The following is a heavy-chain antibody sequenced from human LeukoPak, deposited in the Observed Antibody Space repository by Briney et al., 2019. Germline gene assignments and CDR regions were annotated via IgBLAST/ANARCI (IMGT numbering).Heavy chain of an antibody. D-gene: IGHD4-23*01. CDR3: VRLSVVSPHRYFDL. Sequence: PSETLSLNCSVSGGSISGYIWSWVRQPPGKGLEWFAYIYHTGGTNYNPSLKSRVTISVDTSKDQFSLRLTSVTAADTAVYHCVRLSVVSPHRYFDLWGRGTLVTVSS. V-gene: IGHV4-59*08. J-gene: IGHJ2*01. CDR1: GGSISGYI. CDR2: IYHTGGT.